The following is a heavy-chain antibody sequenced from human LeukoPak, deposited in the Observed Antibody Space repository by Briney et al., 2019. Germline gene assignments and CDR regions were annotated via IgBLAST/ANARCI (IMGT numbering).Heavy chain of an antibody. D-gene: IGHD3-22*01. CDR3: ARGETNYYDSSGYSDY. CDR2: IIPIFGTA. CDR1: GGTFSSYA. J-gene: IGHJ4*02. Sequence: VASVKVSCKASGGTFSSYAISWVRQAPGQGLEWMGGIIPIFGTANYAQKFQGRVTITADESTSTAYMELSSPRSEDTAVYYCARGETNYYDSSGYSDYWGQGTLVTVSS. V-gene: IGHV1-69*13.